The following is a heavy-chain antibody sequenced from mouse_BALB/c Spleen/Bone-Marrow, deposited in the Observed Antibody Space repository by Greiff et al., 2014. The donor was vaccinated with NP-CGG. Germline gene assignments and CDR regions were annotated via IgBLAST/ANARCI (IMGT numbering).Heavy chain of an antibody. CDR3: ARDDYYAMDY. V-gene: IGHV7-3*02. J-gene: IGHJ4*01. Sequence: EVKLEESGGGLVQPGGSLRLSCATSGFTFTDYYMSWVRQPPGKALEWLGFIRNKANGYTTEYSVSVKGRFTISRDNSQSILYLQMNTLRVEDSATYYCARDDYYAMDYWGQGTSVTVSS. CDR2: IRNKANGYTT. CDR1: GFTFTDYY.